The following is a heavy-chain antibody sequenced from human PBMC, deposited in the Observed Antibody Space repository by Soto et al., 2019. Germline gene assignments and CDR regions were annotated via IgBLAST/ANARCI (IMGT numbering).Heavy chain of an antibody. D-gene: IGHD1-1*01. CDR3: ARRYGGNLDY. J-gene: IGHJ4*02. CDR2: IYYSGST. V-gene: IGHV4-59*08. Sequence: QVPLQESGPGLVKPSETLSLTCTVSGGSISSYYWSWIRQPPGKGLEWIGYIYYSGSTNYNPSLKSRVTISVDTSKNQFSLKLSSATAADTAVYYCARRYGGNLDYWGQGTLVTVSS. CDR1: GGSISSYY.